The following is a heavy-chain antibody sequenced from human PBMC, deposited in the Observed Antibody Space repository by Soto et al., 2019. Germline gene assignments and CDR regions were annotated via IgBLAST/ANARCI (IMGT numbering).Heavy chain of an antibody. D-gene: IGHD2-15*01. V-gene: IGHV3-23*01. CDR2: ISGSSGTT. CDR1: GFTFSDYA. CDR3: AKEGWDY. J-gene: IGHJ4*02. Sequence: PGGSLRLSCAASGFTFSDYAMNWVRQAPGMGLEWVSRISGSSGTTNYADSVKGRFTIPRDNSKNILYLQMNSLRAEDTAVYYCAKEGWDYWGQGTLVTVSS.